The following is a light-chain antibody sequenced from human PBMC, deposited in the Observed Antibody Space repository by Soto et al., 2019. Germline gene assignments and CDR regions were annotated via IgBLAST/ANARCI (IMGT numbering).Light chain of an antibody. Sequence: EIVLTQSPATLSLSPGEGATLSCRASQSVGTYLAWYQHKPGKAPRLLIQDASKRATGIPARFSGSGSGTDFSLTITNLEPEDFAVYYGQQRSNWSTFGQGTKLEIK. V-gene: IGKV3-11*01. CDR3: QQRSNWST. CDR2: DAS. J-gene: IGKJ2*01. CDR1: QSVGTY.